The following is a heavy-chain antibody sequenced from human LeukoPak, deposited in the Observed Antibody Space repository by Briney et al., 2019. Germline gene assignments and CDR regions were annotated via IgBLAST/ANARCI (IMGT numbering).Heavy chain of an antibody. CDR2: ISGGGDNT. V-gene: IGHV3-23*01. Sequence: PGGSLRLSCAGWGCLFSEFAVSWVRRAAGKGLERVSTISGGGDNTYFADSVKGRFTISRDNSNNTLFLQMVSLRAEDTAVYYCAKFEGALLGNYYMDVSGKGTTVTVSS. CDR1: GCLFSEFA. CDR3: AKFEGALLGNYYMDV. J-gene: IGHJ6*03.